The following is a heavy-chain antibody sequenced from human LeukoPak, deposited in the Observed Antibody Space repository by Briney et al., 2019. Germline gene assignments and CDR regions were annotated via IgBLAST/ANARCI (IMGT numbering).Heavy chain of an antibody. CDR3: ANSKGDYDWGDAFDI. CDR1: GGTFSSYA. V-gene: IGHV1-69*06. J-gene: IGHJ3*02. Sequence: SVKVSCKASGGTFSSYAISWVRQAPGQGLEWMGGIIPIFGTANYAQKFQGRVTITADKSTSTAYMELRSLRSDDTAVYYCANSKGDYDWGDAFDIWGQGTMVTVSS. D-gene: IGHD3-16*01. CDR2: IIPIFGTA.